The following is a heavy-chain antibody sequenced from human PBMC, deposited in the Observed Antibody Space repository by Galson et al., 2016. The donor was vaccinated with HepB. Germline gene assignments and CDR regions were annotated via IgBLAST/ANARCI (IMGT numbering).Heavy chain of an antibody. Sequence: SVKVSCKASGYTFAKYTVQWLRQAPGQRLEWMGWINTGDGTTKYSQKFQGRVTFTRDTSASTAYMELSSLRSEDTAVYYCVREVAATFRFDFCGPGTLVTVAA. J-gene: IGHJ4*02. CDR1: GYTFAKYT. V-gene: IGHV1-3*04. CDR3: VREVAATFRFDF. D-gene: IGHD1-26*01. CDR2: INTGDGTT.